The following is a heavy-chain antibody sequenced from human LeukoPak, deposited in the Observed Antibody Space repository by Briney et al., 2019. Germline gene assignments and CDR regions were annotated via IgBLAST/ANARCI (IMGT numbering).Heavy chain of an antibody. Sequence: GGSLRLSCAASGFTFGSYWMSWVRQAPGKGLEWVANIKQDGSEKYYVDSVKGRFTISRDNAKNSLYLQMNSLRAEDTAVYYCAKDLADYYGSGSYSPFGYWGQGTLVTVSS. J-gene: IGHJ4*02. CDR2: IKQDGSEK. D-gene: IGHD3-10*01. CDR1: GFTFGSYW. CDR3: AKDLADYYGSGSYSPFGY. V-gene: IGHV3-7*01.